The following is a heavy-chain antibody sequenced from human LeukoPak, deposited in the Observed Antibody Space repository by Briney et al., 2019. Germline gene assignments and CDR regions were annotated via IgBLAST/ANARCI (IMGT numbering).Heavy chain of an antibody. CDR1: GYSISSGYY. V-gene: IGHV4-61*02. D-gene: IGHD2-21*02. CDR3: ARDRDLFDY. Sequence: SETLSLTCTVSGYSISSGYYWSWIRPPAGKGLEWIGRIYTSGSTNYNPSLKSRVTISVDTSKNQFSLKLSSVTAADTAVYYCARDRDLFDYWGQGTLVTVSS. J-gene: IGHJ4*02. CDR2: IYTSGST.